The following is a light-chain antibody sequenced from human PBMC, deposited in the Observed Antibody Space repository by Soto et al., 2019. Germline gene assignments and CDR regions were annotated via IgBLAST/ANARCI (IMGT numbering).Light chain of an antibody. Sequence: EIVLTQSPGTLSLSPGEGATLSCRASQSVSSSYLAWYQQKPGQAPRLLIYGTSNRATGIPDRFSGSGSGTDFTLTISRLEPEDFVVYYCQQYDSSPPRLTFGGGTNVEI. J-gene: IGKJ4*01. CDR2: GTS. V-gene: IGKV3-20*01. CDR1: QSVSSSY. CDR3: QQYDSSPPRLT.